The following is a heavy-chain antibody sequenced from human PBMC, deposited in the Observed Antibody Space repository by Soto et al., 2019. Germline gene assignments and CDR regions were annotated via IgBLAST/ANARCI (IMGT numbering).Heavy chain of an antibody. CDR2: ISYDGSNK. V-gene: IGHV3-30*18. D-gene: IGHD6-13*01. CDR3: AKGSNVAAGTVDY. Sequence: GGSLRLSCAASGFTFSSYGMHWVRQAPGKGLEWVAVISYDGSNKYYADSVKGRFTISRDNSKNRRYLQMNSLRAEDTAVYYCAKGSNVAAGTVDYWGQGTLVTVSS. CDR1: GFTFSSYG. J-gene: IGHJ4*02.